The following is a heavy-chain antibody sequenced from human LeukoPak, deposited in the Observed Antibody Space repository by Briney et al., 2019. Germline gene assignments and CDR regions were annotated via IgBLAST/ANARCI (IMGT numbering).Heavy chain of an antibody. CDR1: GYTFTGYY. D-gene: IGHD3-22*01. CDR3: ARVMEGDDSSGYYYSFDY. Sequence: SVKVSCKASGYTFTGYYMHWVRQAPGQGLEWMGGIIPIFGTANYAQKFQGRVTITADESTSTAYMELSSLRSEDTAVYYCARVMEGDDSSGYYYSFDYWGQGTLVTVSS. J-gene: IGHJ4*02. V-gene: IGHV1-69*13. CDR2: IIPIFGTA.